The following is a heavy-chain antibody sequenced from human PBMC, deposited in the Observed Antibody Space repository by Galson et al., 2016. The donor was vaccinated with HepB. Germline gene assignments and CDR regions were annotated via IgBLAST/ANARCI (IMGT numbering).Heavy chain of an antibody. V-gene: IGHV3-30*18. CDR2: MSVDGSNK. CDR3: AKGHSQTYYYYYGMDV. J-gene: IGHJ6*02. D-gene: IGHD1-26*01. Sequence: SLRLSCAASGFTFSSYGIHWVRQAPGKGLEWVAVMSVDGSNKYYADSVKGRFIISRDNSKNTLCLQMNSLRAEDTAVYFCAKGHSQTYYYYYGMDVWGQGTTVTVSS. CDR1: GFTFSSYG.